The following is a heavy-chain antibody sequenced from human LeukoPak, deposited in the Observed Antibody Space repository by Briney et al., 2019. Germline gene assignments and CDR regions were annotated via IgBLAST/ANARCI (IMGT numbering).Heavy chain of an antibody. CDR2: INSDGSWT. V-gene: IGHV3-74*01. CDR3: VSFYETY. J-gene: IGHJ4*02. CDR1: GFTFSSYW. D-gene: IGHD2/OR15-2a*01. Sequence: PGGSLRLSCAASGFTFSSYWMHWVRQVPGKGLVWVSHINSDGSWTSYADSVKGRFTISKDNAKNTVYLQMNNLRAEDTAVYYCVSFYETYWGRGTLVTVSS.